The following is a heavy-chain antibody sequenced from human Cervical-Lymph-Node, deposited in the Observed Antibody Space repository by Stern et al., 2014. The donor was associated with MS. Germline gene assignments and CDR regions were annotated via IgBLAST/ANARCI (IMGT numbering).Heavy chain of an antibody. D-gene: IGHD2-2*01. CDR2: IYPGDSDT. V-gene: IGHV5-51*03. CDR3: AKARYDQALSDAFDI. J-gene: IGHJ3*02. Sequence: EVQLVESGAEVKKPGESLKISCEGSGFSFTTHWIAWVRQMPGEGLEWMGIIYPGDSDTRYSPSFQGRVTISADKSISTAYLQWNSLTASDTAMYYCAKARYDQALSDAFDIWGQGTMVTVSS. CDR1: GFSFTTHW.